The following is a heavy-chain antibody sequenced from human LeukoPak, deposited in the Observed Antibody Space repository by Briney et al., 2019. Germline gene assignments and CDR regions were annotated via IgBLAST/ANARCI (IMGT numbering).Heavy chain of an antibody. CDR1: GGSFRNYY. CDR3: ARGPDFYDSSGYYPI. D-gene: IGHD3-22*01. Sequence: SETLSLTCAVYGGSFRNYYWRWIRQPPGKGLEWIGEINHSGSTKYNPSLKSRVTISVDRSKNQFSLKLSSVTAADTAVYYCARGPDFYDSSGYYPIWGQGTLVTVSS. V-gene: IGHV4-34*01. CDR2: INHSGST. J-gene: IGHJ4*02.